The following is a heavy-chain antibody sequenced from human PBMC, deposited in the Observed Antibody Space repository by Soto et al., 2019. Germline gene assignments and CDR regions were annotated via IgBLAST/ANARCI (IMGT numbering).Heavy chain of an antibody. J-gene: IGHJ4*02. V-gene: IGHV1-2*02. CDR1: GYTFTGYY. CDR3: ARELRIVGAPTAFGY. Sequence: ASVKVSCKASGYTFTGYYMHWVRQAPGQGLEWMGWINPNSGGTNYAQKFQGRVTMTRDTSISTAYMELSRLRSDDTAVYYCARELRIVGAPTAFGYWGQGTLVTVSS. D-gene: IGHD1-26*01. CDR2: INPNSGGT.